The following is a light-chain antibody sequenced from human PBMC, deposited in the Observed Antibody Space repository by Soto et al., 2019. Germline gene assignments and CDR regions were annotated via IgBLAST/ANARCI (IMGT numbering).Light chain of an antibody. J-gene: IGKJ2*01. CDR1: QSVYTY. V-gene: IGKV3-11*01. CDR3: QQRSNWHT. CDR2: DAS. Sequence: EIVLTQSPATLSLSPGERATLSCRASQSVYTYLAWYQQRHGQAPRLLIYDASNRATGIPARFSGSGSGTDFTLTISILEPEDFAVYYCQQRSNWHTFGQGTKLEI.